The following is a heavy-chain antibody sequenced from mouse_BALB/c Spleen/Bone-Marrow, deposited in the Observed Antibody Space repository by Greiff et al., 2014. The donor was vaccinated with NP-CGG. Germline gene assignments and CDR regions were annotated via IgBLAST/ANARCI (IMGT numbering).Heavy chain of an antibody. CDR2: ISDGGSYT. D-gene: IGHD2-14*01. V-gene: IGHV5-4*02. CDR3: ARDRGVQGYAMDY. CDR1: GFTFSDYY. J-gene: IGHJ4*01. Sequence: EVKLMESGGGLVKPGGSLKLSCAASGFTFSDYYMYWVHQTPEKRLEWVATISDGGSYTYYPDSVKGRFTISRDIAKNNLYLQMSSLKSEDTAMYYCARDRGVQGYAMDYWGQGTSVTVSS.